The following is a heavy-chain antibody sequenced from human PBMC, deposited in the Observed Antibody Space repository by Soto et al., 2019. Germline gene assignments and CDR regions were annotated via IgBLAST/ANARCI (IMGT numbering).Heavy chain of an antibody. D-gene: IGHD1-26*01. Sequence: EVQLVESGGGLVRPGGSQRPPVAASGSISSPAWMNGSGQAPGKGLEWVGRIKSKTDGGAPDYAAPVKGRFTISRDDLKDTVYLEMNSLKTEDTAVYYCTTGGIVGVGIDYWGQGTLVTVSS. CDR1: GSISSPAW. CDR2: IKSKTDGGAP. J-gene: IGHJ4*02. CDR3: TTGGIVGVGIDY. V-gene: IGHV3-15*07.